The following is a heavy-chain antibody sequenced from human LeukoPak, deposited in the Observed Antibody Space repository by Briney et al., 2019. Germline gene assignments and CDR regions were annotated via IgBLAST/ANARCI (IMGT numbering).Heavy chain of an antibody. CDR1: GFTFSSYR. J-gene: IGHJ4*02. D-gene: IGHD3-9*01. V-gene: IGHV3-21*01. Sequence: GGSLRLSCAVSGFTFSSYRMSWVRQAPGKGLEWVSSISTSSGSKYYADSVKGRFTISRDNAKNSLHLQMNSLRAEDTAVYYCARWDDSLLIDYWGQGTLVTVS. CDR2: ISTSSGSK. CDR3: ARWDDSLLIDY.